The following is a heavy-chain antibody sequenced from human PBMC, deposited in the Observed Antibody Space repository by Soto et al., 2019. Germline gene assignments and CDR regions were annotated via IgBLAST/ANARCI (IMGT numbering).Heavy chain of an antibody. J-gene: IGHJ5*02. CDR2: ISSNSAYI. Sequence: GGSLRLSCAASGFTFRSFTMNWVRQAPGKGLEWVSTISSNSAYIYYTDALRGRFTISRDSAKNSLHLQMNSLRAEDTAVYYCTRDASRDSSARGWFDPWGPGTLVTVSS. D-gene: IGHD6-13*01. CDR3: TRDASRDSSARGWFDP. CDR1: GFTFRSFT. V-gene: IGHV3-21*01.